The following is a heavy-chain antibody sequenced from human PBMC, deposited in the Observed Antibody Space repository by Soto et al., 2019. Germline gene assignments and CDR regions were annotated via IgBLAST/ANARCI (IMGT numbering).Heavy chain of an antibody. J-gene: IGHJ6*02. CDR2: VYHTGST. CDR1: GGSITSVGYS. V-gene: IGHV4-30-2*01. D-gene: IGHD4-17*01. CDR3: ARVATTSTYAMDV. Sequence: QLKLQESGSGLVKPSQTLSLTCVVSGGSITSVGYSWNWIRQPPGKGLEWIGYVYHTGSTFYNPSLNSRGTISVDRSKHQFSLDLISVTAADTAVYFCARVATTSTYAMDVWGPGTTVIVSS.